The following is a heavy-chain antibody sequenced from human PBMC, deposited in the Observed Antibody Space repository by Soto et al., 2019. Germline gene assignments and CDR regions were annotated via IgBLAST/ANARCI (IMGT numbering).Heavy chain of an antibody. CDR2: INPNSGGT. Sequence: ASVKGSCTASGYTFTGYYMHWVRQAPGQGLEWMGWINPNSGGTNYAQKFQGWVTMTRDTSISTAYMELSRLRSDDTAVYYCAVRSGSFGPYYYYGMDVWGQGTTVTVSS. V-gene: IGHV1-2*04. CDR3: AVRSGSFGPYYYYGMDV. J-gene: IGHJ6*02. D-gene: IGHD1-26*01. CDR1: GYTFTGYY.